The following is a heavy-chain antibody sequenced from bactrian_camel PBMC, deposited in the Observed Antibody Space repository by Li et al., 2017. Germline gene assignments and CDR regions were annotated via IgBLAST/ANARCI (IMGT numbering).Heavy chain of an antibody. CDR3: AADEGVCGLWRTFPPTY. CDR1: GTTRLEC. CDR2: IDSDENR. J-gene: IGHJ4*01. D-gene: IGHD3*01. Sequence: VQLVESGGGSVQAGGSLRLTCAVSGTTRLECMGWFRQGSGEEREGVATIDSDENRRYQDSVKGRFTISTDNSRKTLYLDMNNLTPEDTGLYYCAADEGVCGLWRTFPPTYWGQGTQVTVS. V-gene: IGHV3S53*01.